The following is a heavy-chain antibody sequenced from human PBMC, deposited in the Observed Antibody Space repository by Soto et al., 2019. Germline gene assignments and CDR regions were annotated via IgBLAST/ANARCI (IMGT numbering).Heavy chain of an antibody. D-gene: IGHD3-10*01. CDR1: GFTFRDYG. CDR3: AKDGGADF. J-gene: IGHJ4*02. Sequence: QVQLVESGGGVVHPERSLRLSCAASGFTFRDYGMFWVRQAPGKGLEWVARISSDGSNEFYGDSVKGRFTISRDNFKNTVDLQMNTLRSEDTAVYYCAKDGGADFWGQGTVVTVSS. CDR2: ISSDGSNE. V-gene: IGHV3-30*18.